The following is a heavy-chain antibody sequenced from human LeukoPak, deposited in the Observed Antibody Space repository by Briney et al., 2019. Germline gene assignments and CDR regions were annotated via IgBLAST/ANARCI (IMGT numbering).Heavy chain of an antibody. Sequence: GGSLRLSCAASEFPFSNYAMTWVRQAPGKGLEWVSGISGSAGTTYYADSVKGRFTISRDNSKNTLYLQMNSLRAEDTAVYYCAKENYYYDSSGYYYGGHFDYWGQGTLVTVSS. V-gene: IGHV3-23*01. J-gene: IGHJ4*02. CDR3: AKENYYYDSSGYYYGGHFDY. CDR1: EFPFSNYA. D-gene: IGHD3-22*01. CDR2: ISGSAGTT.